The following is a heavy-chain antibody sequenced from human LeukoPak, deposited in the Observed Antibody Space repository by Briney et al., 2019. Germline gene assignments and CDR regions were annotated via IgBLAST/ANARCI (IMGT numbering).Heavy chain of an antibody. CDR1: GGSFSGYY. CDR3: ARSCASCYTEPDFDY. CDR2: INHSGST. D-gene: IGHD2-2*02. V-gene: IGHV4-34*01. J-gene: IGHJ4*02. Sequence: SETLSLTCAVYGGSFSGYYWSWIRQPPGKGLEWIGEINHSGSTNYNPSLKSRVTISVDKSKNQFSLKLSSVTAADTAVYYCARSCASCYTEPDFDYWGQGTLVTVSS.